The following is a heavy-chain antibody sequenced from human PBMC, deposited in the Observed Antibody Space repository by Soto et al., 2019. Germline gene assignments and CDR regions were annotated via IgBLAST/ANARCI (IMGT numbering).Heavy chain of an antibody. D-gene: IGHD3-3*01. Sequence: PSETLSLTCTFSGGSIGSYYWSWIRQPPGKGLEWIGYIYYSGSTNYNPSLKSRVTISVDTSKNQFSLKLSSVTAADTAVYYCARDGGFYYGMDVWGQGTTVTAP. CDR1: GGSIGSYY. CDR3: ARDGGFYYGMDV. CDR2: IYYSGST. J-gene: IGHJ6*02. V-gene: IGHV4-59*01.